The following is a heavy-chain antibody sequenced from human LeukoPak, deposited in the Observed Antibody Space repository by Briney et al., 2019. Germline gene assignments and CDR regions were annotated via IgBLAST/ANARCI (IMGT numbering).Heavy chain of an antibody. V-gene: IGHV5-51*01. Sequence: GESLLISCKSSGYSFTRFWLGSVRHMPGKCLEWMGIIYHGGSHSRYSPSCQGQGTIAADKSISTAYLQWSSPKASDSAMYYCARVESFDYWGQGTLVTVSS. D-gene: IGHD3-3*01. CDR1: GYSFTRFW. CDR3: ARVESFDY. J-gene: IGHJ4*02. CDR2: IYHGGSHS.